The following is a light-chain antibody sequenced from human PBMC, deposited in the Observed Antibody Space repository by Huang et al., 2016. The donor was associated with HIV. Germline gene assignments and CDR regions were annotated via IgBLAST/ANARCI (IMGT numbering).Light chain of an antibody. Sequence: EIVLTQSPGTLSLSPGERASLSCRASQSVSSSYLAWYQQKPGQAPRLLIQGASSRATGIPDKVSGSGSETVFTLTISRLEPEDFAVYFCHHYGGTTWTFGQGTKVEVK. CDR2: GAS. CDR3: HHYGGTTWT. CDR1: QSVSSSY. V-gene: IGKV3-20*01. J-gene: IGKJ1*01.